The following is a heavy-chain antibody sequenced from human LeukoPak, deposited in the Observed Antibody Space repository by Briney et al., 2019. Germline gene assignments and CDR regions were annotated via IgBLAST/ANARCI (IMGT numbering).Heavy chain of an antibody. J-gene: IGHJ4*02. Sequence: GGSLRLSCAASGFTFSSYSMSWVRQAPGKGLEWVAFIRYDGNSKYYADSVKGRFTISRDNSKNTLYLQMNSLRAEDTAVYYCAKRADYDDYHFDYWGQGTLVTVSS. D-gene: IGHD4-17*01. CDR1: GFTFSSYS. CDR2: IRYDGNSK. CDR3: AKRADYDDYHFDY. V-gene: IGHV3-30*02.